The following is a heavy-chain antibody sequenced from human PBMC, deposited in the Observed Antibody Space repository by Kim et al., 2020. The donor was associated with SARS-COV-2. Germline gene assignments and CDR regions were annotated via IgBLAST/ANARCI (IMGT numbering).Heavy chain of an antibody. CDR3: ARGGAASYYYYYMDV. V-gene: IGHV1-3*01. J-gene: IGHJ6*03. D-gene: IGHD2-15*01. Sequence: STNFQGRVTITRDTSANTVYMELSSLRSEDTAVYYCARGGAASYYYYYMDVWGKGTTVTVSS.